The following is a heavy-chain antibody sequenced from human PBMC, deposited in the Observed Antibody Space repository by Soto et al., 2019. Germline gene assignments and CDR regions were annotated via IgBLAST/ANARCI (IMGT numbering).Heavy chain of an antibody. CDR2: VYHSGST. V-gene: IGHV4-38-2*01. J-gene: IGHJ6*02. CDR1: GYSISSGFY. Sequence: SETLSLTCAVSGYSISSGFYWGWIRQAPGKGLEWIGNVYHSGSTYYNPYNPSLKSRVTISVDTSKNQFSLRLRSVTAADTAVYYRARAFYGDYAAYYYGMDVWGQGTTVTVSS. D-gene: IGHD4-17*01. CDR3: ARAFYGDYAAYYYGMDV.